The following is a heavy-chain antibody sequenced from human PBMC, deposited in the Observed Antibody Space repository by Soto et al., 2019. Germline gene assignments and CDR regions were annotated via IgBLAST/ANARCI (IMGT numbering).Heavy chain of an antibody. D-gene: IGHD1-20*01. CDR3: VTETGYKWTYETY. Sequence: QVQLQESGPGLVKPSETLSLTCTVSGGSISHYSCSWIRQSAGKGLEWIGRVYTSGNRPYHPSLRSRVSISVDKSRNQFSRRVTSVTAADTALYYCVTETGYKWTYETYWCQGTPVTGSS. CDR1: GGSISHYS. CDR2: VYTSGNR. V-gene: IGHV4-4*07. J-gene: IGHJ4*02.